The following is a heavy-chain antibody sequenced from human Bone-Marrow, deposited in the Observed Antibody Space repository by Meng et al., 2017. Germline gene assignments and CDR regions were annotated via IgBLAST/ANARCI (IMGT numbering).Heavy chain of an antibody. CDR3: ARVSGPYGSGSYLFDY. J-gene: IGHJ4*02. CDR1: GYTFTGYY. V-gene: IGHV1-2*02. CDR2: INPNSGGT. Sequence: ASVKVSCKASGYTFTGYYMHWVRQAPGQGLEWMGWINPNSGGTNYAQKFQGRVTMTRDTSISTAYMELSRLRSDDTAVYYCARVSGPYGSGSYLFDYWGQGTLVTVSS. D-gene: IGHD3-10*01.